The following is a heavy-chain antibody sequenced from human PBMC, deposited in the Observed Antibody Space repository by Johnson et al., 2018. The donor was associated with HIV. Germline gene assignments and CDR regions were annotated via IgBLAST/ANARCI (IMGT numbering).Heavy chain of an antibody. J-gene: IGHJ3*01. D-gene: IGHD3-22*01. Sequence: QLVESGGDLVQPGRSLRLSCAASGFRFDEYAMHWVRQAPGKGLEWVSGISGNSATIGYADSLEGRLPIARDNAKNLLYLQMNSLRAKDTAVFYCVRDGNYCGRSGCRVDALDVWGQGTMVTVSS. V-gene: IGHV3-9*01. CDR1: GFRFDEYA. CDR2: ISGNSATI. CDR3: VRDGNYCGRSGCRVDALDV.